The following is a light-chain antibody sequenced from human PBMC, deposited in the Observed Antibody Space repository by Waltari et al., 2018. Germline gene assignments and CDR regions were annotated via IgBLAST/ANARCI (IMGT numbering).Light chain of an antibody. Sequence: DIQMTQSPSSLSASVGDRVTITCQASQDISNYLNWYQQKPGKAPKLLIYDASNLETGVPTRLSGSGSGKYFTFTISSLQPEDIATYYCQQYDNRPYTFGQGTKLEIK. CDR3: QQYDNRPYT. CDR2: DAS. J-gene: IGKJ2*01. V-gene: IGKV1-33*01. CDR1: QDISNY.